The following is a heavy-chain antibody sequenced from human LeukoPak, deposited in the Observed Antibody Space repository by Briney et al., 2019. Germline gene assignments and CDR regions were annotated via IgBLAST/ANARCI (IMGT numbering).Heavy chain of an antibody. CDR3: ARGVMEVVAYFDY. D-gene: IGHD2-15*01. CDR1: GGSTGGYY. J-gene: IGHJ4*02. Sequence: SETLSLTCTVSGGSTGGYYWSWIRQPPGKGLEWIGYFYYSGSTNHNPSLKSRVTMSLDTSKKQLSLRLSSVTAADTAVYYCARGVMEVVAYFDYWGQGTLVTVSS. V-gene: IGHV4-59*01. CDR2: FYYSGST.